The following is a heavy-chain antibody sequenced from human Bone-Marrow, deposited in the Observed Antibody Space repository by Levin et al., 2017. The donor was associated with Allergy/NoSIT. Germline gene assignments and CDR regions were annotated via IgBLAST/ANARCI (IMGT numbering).Heavy chain of an antibody. D-gene: IGHD3-3*01. CDR3: ARGVGFWSGYLDDAFDI. CDR1: GFTFSSYE. CDR2: ISSSGSTI. J-gene: IGHJ3*02. Sequence: SCAASGFTFSSYEMNWVRQAPGKGLEWVSYISSSGSTIYYADSVKGRFTISRDNAKNSLYLQMNSLRAEDTAVYYCARGVGFWSGYLDDAFDIWGQGTMVTVSS. V-gene: IGHV3-48*03.